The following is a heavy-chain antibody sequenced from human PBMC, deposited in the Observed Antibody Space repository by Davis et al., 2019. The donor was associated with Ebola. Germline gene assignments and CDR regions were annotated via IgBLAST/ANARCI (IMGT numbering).Heavy chain of an antibody. CDR2: IYHSGST. Sequence: GSLRLSCAVSGGSISSSNWWSWVRQPPGKGLEWIGEIYHSGSTNYNPSLKSRVTISVDKSKNQFSLKLSSVTAADTAVYYCATDAPYGDYLPFRHWGQGTLVTVSS. J-gene: IGHJ1*01. D-gene: IGHD4-17*01. CDR1: GGSISSSNW. V-gene: IGHV4-4*02. CDR3: ATDAPYGDYLPFRH.